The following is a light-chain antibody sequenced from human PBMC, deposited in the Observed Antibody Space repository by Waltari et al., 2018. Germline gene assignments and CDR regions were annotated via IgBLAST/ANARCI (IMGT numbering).Light chain of an antibody. Sequence: DIVMTQSPDSLAVSLGERATINCKSSQCVLYSSNNKNYLAWHQQKPGQPPKLLIYWASTRESGVPDRFSGSGSGTDFTLTTSSLQAEDVAVYYCQQYYSTPFTFGPGTKVDIK. J-gene: IGKJ3*01. V-gene: IGKV4-1*01. CDR2: WAS. CDR3: QQYYSTPFT. CDR1: QCVLYSSNNKNY.